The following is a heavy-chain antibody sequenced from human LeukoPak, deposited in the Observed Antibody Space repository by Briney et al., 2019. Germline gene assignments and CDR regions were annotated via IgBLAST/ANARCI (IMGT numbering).Heavy chain of an antibody. J-gene: IGHJ4*02. CDR2: ISYDGSNK. D-gene: IGHD3-10*01. CDR3: AKHVDPFGSGSYVEGFDY. V-gene: IGHV3-30*18. CDR1: GFTFSSYG. Sequence: GGSLRLSCATSGFTFSSYGMHWVRQAPGKGLEWVAVISYDGSNKYYADSVKGRFTISRDNSKNTLYLQMNSLRAEDTAVYYCAKHVDPFGSGSYVEGFDYWGQGTLVTVSS.